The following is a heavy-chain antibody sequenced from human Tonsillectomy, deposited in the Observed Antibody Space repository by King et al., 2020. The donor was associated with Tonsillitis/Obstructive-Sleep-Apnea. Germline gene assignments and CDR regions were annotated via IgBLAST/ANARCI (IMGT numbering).Heavy chain of an antibody. Sequence: VQLLQSGAEVKKPGSSVKVSCKASGGTFSSYAISWVRQAPGQGLEGMGGIMSIFGTANYAQKFQGRGTSTPDESTSTAYMELSSLRSEDTAVYYWARGQIVVVPAAREYYYYYYMDVWGKGTTVTVSS. J-gene: IGHJ6*03. CDR3: ARGQIVVVPAAREYYYYYYMDV. CDR2: IMSIFGTA. V-gene: IGHV1-69*01. D-gene: IGHD2-2*01. CDR1: GGTFSSYA.